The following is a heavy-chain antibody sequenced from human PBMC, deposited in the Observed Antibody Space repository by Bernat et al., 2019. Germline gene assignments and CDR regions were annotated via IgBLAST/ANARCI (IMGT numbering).Heavy chain of an antibody. CDR1: GFTFSTYW. CDR2: INDDGSTT. J-gene: IGHJ4*02. CDR3: ARVPTAVYHFDY. V-gene: IGHV3-74*01. Sequence: EVQLVESGGGLVQPGGSLRLSCAASGFTFSTYWMHWVRQAPGKGLVWVSRINDDGSTTDYADSVKGRFTISRDNAKNTLYLHMNSLRADDTAVYYCARVPTAVYHFDYLCQGTLVTVS. D-gene: IGHD2-8*01.